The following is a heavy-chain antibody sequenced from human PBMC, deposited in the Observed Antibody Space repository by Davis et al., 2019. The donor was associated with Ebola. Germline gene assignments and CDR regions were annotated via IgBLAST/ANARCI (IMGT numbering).Heavy chain of an antibody. V-gene: IGHV3-23*01. CDR3: AKEAHYCSSTSCYWYFDL. CDR2: ISGSGVST. D-gene: IGHD2-2*01. CDR1: GFTFSSYA. Sequence: PGGSLRLSCAASGFTFSSYAMSWVRQAPGKGLEWVSAISGSGVSTYYADSVKGRFTISRDNSKNTLYLQMNSLRAEDTAVYYCAKEAHYCSSTSCYWYFDLWGRGTLVTVSS. J-gene: IGHJ2*01.